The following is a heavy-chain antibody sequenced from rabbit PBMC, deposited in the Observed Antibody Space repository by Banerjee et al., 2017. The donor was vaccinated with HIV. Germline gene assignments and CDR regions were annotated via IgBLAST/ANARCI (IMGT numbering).Heavy chain of an antibody. J-gene: IGHJ4*01. CDR3: ARDLAGVIGWNFGL. D-gene: IGHD4-1*01. V-gene: IGHV1S40*01. Sequence: WVRQAPGKGLEWIGCIYAGSSDSTAYATWAKGRFTISKTSPTAVTLQMTSLTAADTATYFCARDLAGVIGWNFGLWGPGTLVTGS. CDR2: IYAGSSDST.